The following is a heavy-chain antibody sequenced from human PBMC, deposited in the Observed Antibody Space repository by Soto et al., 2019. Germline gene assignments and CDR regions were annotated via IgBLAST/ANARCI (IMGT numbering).Heavy chain of an antibody. Sequence: GVSVEVSCKACGESFTGYYMRWARKAPGQGLEWMGWINPNSGGTNYVQKFQGWVTMTRDTSISTAYMELSRLRSDDTAMYYCARGPPPFTVFGEMLYGMDVWGQGTSVTVSS. D-gene: IGHD3-3*01. CDR2: INPNSGGT. CDR3: ARGPPPFTVFGEMLYGMDV. J-gene: IGHJ6*02. V-gene: IGHV1-2*04. CDR1: GESFTGYY.